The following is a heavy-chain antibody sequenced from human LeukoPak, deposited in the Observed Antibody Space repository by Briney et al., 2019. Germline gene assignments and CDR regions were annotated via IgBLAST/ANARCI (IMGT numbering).Heavy chain of an antibody. CDR3: ASMRYSSSWYEDAFDI. CDR1: GYTFTSYY. J-gene: IGHJ3*02. Sequence: ASVKVSCKASGYTFTSYYMHWVRQAPGQGLEWMGIINPSGGSTSYAQKFQGRVTMTRDTSTSTVYMELSSLRSEDTAVYYCASMRYSSSWYEDAFDIWGQGTMVTVSS. V-gene: IGHV1-46*01. CDR2: INPSGGST. D-gene: IGHD6-13*01.